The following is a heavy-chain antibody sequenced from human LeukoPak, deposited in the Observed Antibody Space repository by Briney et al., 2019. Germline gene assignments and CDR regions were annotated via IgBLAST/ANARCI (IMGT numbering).Heavy chain of an antibody. CDR3: ASTFYGDSPPY. CDR1: GFTFSSHT. CDR2: ISSTSTSI. J-gene: IGHJ4*02. V-gene: IGHV3-21*01. D-gene: IGHD4-17*01. Sequence: PGGSLRLSCAASGFTFSSHTMNWVRQAPGKGLEWVSSISSTSTSIYHADSVKGRFTISRDNTKNSLYLQMDSLRAEDTAVYYCASTFYGDSPPYWGQGTLVTVSS.